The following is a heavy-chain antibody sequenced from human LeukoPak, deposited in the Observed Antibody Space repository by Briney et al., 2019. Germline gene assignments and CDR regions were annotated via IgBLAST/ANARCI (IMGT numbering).Heavy chain of an antibody. CDR2: IKQDGSEK. J-gene: IGHJ4*02. D-gene: IGHD6-13*01. V-gene: IGHV3-7*01. Sequence: GGSLRHSCAASGFTFSTYWMSWVRKAPGKGLEWVANIKQDGSEKYYVDSVKGRFTISRDNAKNSLYLQMNSLRAEDTAMYYCARDSAGNDYWGQGTLVTVSS. CDR1: GFTFSTYW. CDR3: ARDSAGNDY.